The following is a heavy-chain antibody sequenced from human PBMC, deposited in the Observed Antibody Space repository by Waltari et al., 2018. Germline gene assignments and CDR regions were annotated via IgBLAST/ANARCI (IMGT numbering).Heavy chain of an antibody. Sequence: QVQLQESGPGLVKPSETLSLTCTVSGGAISSHYWSWIRQPPGKGLEWIGYIYYSGSTNYNPSLKSRVTISVDTSKNQFSLKLSSVTAADTAVYYCARLMTHYYGMDVWGQGTTVTVSS. J-gene: IGHJ6*02. D-gene: IGHD2-21*02. CDR3: ARLMTHYYGMDV. CDR1: GGAISSHY. CDR2: IYYSGST. V-gene: IGHV4-59*11.